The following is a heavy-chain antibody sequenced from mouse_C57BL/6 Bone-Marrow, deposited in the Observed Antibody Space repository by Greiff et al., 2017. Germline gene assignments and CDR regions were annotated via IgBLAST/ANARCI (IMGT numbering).Heavy chain of an antibody. CDR2: IYPGSGNT. CDR3: ARSLGPYYFDY. V-gene: IGHV1-76*01. Sequence: QVQLQQSVAELVRPGASVKLSCKASGYTFTDYYINWVKQRPGQGLEWIVRIYPGSGNTYYNEKFKGKATLTAEKSSSTAYMQLSSLTSEDSAVYFCARSLGPYYFDYWGQGTTLTVSS. J-gene: IGHJ2*01. CDR1: GYTFTDYY. D-gene: IGHD4-1*01.